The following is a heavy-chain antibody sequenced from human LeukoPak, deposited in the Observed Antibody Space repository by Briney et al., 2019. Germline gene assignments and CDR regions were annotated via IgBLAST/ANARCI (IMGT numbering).Heavy chain of an antibody. D-gene: IGHD3-16*02. CDR2: INSDGSST. Sequence: GGSLRLSCAASGFTFSSYWMHWVRQAPGKGLVWVSRINSDGSSTSYADSVKGRFTISRDNAKNSLYLQMNTLRAEDTAVYYCARENYDYVWGSYHQPFDYWGQGTLVTVSS. J-gene: IGHJ4*02. CDR3: ARENYDYVWGSYHQPFDY. V-gene: IGHV3-74*01. CDR1: GFTFSSYW.